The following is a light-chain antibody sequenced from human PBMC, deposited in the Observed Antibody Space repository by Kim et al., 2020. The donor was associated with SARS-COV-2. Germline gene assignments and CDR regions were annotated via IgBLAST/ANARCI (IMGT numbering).Light chain of an antibody. CDR1: QSVSSN. Sequence: SQWERATLSCRASQSVSSNIAWYQQKPGQAPRLLIYGASTRATGIPARFSGSGSGTEFTLTISSLQSEDFAVYYCQQYNNWPPWTFGQGTKVDIK. CDR3: QQYNNWPPWT. CDR2: GAS. J-gene: IGKJ1*01. V-gene: IGKV3-15*01.